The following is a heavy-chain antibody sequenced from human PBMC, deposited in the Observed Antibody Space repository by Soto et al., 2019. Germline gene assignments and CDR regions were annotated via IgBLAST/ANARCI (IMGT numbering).Heavy chain of an antibody. Sequence: SETLSLTCTVSGGSISSSDYYWGWIRQPPGKGLEWIGSVYYSGSTYYNPSLKSRVTISVDTSKNQFFLNLSSVTAADTAVYYCARVLYVWGNYRYIGYFDYWGQGNLVTVSS. CDR3: ARVLYVWGNYRYIGYFDY. V-gene: IGHV4-39*01. CDR1: GGSISSSDYY. D-gene: IGHD3-16*02. CDR2: VYYSGST. J-gene: IGHJ4*02.